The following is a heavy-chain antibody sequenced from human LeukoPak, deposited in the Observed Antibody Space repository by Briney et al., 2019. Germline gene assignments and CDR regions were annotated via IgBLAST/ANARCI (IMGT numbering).Heavy chain of an antibody. J-gene: IGHJ5*02. Sequence: PGGSLRLSCAASGFTFSDYYMSWIRQAPGKGLEWVSYISGSSTSTNYADSVKGRFTISRDNAKNSLFLRVTSLRAEDTAVYYCAKGEDSSSPFDPWGQGTLVTVSS. CDR2: ISGSSTST. V-gene: IGHV3-11*05. CDR1: GFTFSDYY. D-gene: IGHD6-13*01. CDR3: AKGEDSSSPFDP.